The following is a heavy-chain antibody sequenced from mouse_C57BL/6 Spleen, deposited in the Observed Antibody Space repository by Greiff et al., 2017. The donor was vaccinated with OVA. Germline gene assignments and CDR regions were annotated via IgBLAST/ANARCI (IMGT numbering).Heavy chain of an antibody. V-gene: IGHV1-84*01. Sequence: QVQLQQSGPELVKPGASVKISCKASGYTFTDYYINWVKQRPGPGLAWIGWLSPGSGTTTYNEQFKGKATLTVDTSSSTAYMQLSSLTSEDAAVYVCARLGSSGYSADWGQGTLVTVSA. CDR3: ARLGSSGYSAD. J-gene: IGHJ3*01. CDR2: LSPGSGTT. CDR1: GYTFTDYY. D-gene: IGHD3-2*02.